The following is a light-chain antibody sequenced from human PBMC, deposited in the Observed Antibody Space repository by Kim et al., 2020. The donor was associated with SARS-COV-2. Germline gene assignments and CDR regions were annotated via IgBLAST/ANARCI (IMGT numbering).Light chain of an antibody. Sequence: VALGQTVWITYQGDIRRSCYATWYQQKPGQAPILVIYGKNNRPSGSPDRFSGSSSGNTASLTITVTQASDEADYYCNSRDSNDNVVFGGGTQLTVL. CDR2: GKN. CDR3: NSRDSNDNVV. V-gene: IGLV3-19*01. J-gene: IGLJ2*01. CDR1: IRRSCY.